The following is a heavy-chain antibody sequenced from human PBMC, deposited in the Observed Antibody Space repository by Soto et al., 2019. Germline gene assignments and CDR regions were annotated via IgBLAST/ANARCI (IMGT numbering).Heavy chain of an antibody. Sequence: QVQLVQSGAEVKKPGSSVKVSCKASGGTFSIYGISWVRQAPRQGLEWMGGIIPIFGTPNYAKKFQGRVTIMADESTSKAYMERSSLRSEDTAVYYCARDVWRDPDCISTSCYYNWFDPWGQGTLVTVSS. CDR2: IIPIFGTP. CDR1: GGTFSIYG. CDR3: ARDVWRDPDCISTSCYYNWFDP. J-gene: IGHJ5*02. V-gene: IGHV1-69*12. D-gene: IGHD2-2*01.